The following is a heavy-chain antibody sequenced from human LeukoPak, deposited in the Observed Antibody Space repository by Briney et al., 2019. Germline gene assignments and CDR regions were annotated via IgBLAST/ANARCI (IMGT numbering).Heavy chain of an antibody. V-gene: IGHV1-69*13. D-gene: IGHD1-20*01. Sequence: SVKVSCKASGGTFSSYAISWVRQAPGQGLEWMGGIIPIFGTANYAQKFQGRVTITADESTSTAYMELSSLRSEDTAVYYCASGGKNTYNWNDGYWGQGTLVTVSS. CDR1: GGTFSSYA. J-gene: IGHJ4*02. CDR3: ASGGKNTYNWNDGY. CDR2: IIPIFGTA.